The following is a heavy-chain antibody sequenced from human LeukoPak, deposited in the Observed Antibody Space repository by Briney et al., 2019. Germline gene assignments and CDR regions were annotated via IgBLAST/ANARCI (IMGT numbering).Heavy chain of an antibody. CDR2: IIPIFGTA. D-gene: IGHD4-17*01. CDR1: GGTFSSYA. V-gene: IGHV1-69*01. Sequence: ASVKVSCKASGGTFSSYAISWVRQAPGQGLEWMGGIIPIFGTANYAQKFQGRVTITADESTSTAYMELSSLRSEDTAVYYCARRYDYGEHFDYWGQGTLVPVSA. J-gene: IGHJ4*02. CDR3: ARRYDYGEHFDY.